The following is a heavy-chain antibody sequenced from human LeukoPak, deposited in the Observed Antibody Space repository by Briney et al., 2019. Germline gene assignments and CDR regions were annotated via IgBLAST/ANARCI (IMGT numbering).Heavy chain of an antibody. CDR2: IYTTGIT. CDR1: GGSLSNFY. Sequence: SETLSLTCTVSGGSLSNFYWSWLRQAAGKRLEWIGLIYTTGITDYNPSLKSRVTMSIDTSKNQFSLRLSSVTAADTAVYYCARDLGRYDYWGHRTLVAVSS. CDR3: ARDLGRYDY. V-gene: IGHV4-4*07. J-gene: IGHJ4*01. D-gene: IGHD1-26*01.